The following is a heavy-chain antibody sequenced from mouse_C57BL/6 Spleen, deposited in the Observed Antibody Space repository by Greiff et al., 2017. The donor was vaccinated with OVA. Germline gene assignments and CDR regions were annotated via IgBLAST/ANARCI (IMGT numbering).Heavy chain of an antibody. CDR3: TRSSYGNYSAWFAY. CDR1: GYTFTDYE. Sequence: VQLQQSGAELVRPGASVTLSCKASGYTFTDYEMHWVKQPPVHGLEWIGAIDPETGGTAYNQKFKGKAILTADKSSSTAYMELRSLTSEDSAVYYCTRSSYGNYSAWFAYWGQGTLVTVSA. CDR2: IDPETGGT. V-gene: IGHV1-15*01. D-gene: IGHD2-1*01. J-gene: IGHJ3*01.